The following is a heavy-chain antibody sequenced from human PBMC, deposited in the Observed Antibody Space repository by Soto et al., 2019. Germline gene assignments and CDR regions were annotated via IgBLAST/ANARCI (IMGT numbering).Heavy chain of an antibody. D-gene: IGHD6-6*01. Sequence: PGGSLRLSCAASGFTFSSYAMSWVRQAPGKGLEWVSAISGSGGSTYYADSVKGRFTISRDNSKNTLYLQMNSLRAEDTAVYYCAKDVLSQYSSSSLALYYFDYWGQGTLVTVSS. V-gene: IGHV3-23*01. CDR2: ISGSGGST. J-gene: IGHJ4*02. CDR3: AKDVLSQYSSSSLALYYFDY. CDR1: GFTFSSYA.